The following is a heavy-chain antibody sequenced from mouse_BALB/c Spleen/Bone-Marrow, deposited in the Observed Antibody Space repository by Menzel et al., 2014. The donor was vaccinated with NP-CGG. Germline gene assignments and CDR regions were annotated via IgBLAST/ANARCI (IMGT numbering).Heavy chain of an antibody. CDR2: IDTSDSYT. J-gene: IGHJ4*01. Sequence: QVQLQQSGTELVMPGASVKMSCKASGYAFTDRRIHWVKQRPGQGLEWIGAIDTSDSYTNYNQKFKGKATLTVDRSSSTAYIHLSSLTSEDSAVYYCARGGDDFSLDYWGQRTSVTVSS. D-gene: IGHD2-4*01. CDR1: GYAFTDRR. CDR3: ARGGDDFSLDY. V-gene: IGHV1-69*01.